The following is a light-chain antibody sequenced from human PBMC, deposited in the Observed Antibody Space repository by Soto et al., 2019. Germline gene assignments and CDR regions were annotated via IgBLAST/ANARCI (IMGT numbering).Light chain of an antibody. Sequence: EIVMTQSPATLSVSPGERVTLSCRASQSLNNNLAWYQQKPGQAPRLLIYSASTRATGIPARFSGSGSGTEFTLTISSLQSEDFAVYYRQHHHNWLLTFGGGTKVEIK. CDR2: SAS. V-gene: IGKV3-15*01. J-gene: IGKJ4*01. CDR3: QHHHNWLLT. CDR1: QSLNNN.